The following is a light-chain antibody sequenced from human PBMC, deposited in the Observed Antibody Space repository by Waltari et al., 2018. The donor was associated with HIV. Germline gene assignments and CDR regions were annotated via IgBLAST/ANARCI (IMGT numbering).Light chain of an antibody. Sequence: SLVSWFQHHPGKAPKLIIYEGTNRPSGVSDRFSGSKSGGTASLSISALQAEDEADYYCCSSVGNRTSFVFGSGTRVTVL. CDR1: SL. CDR3: CSSVGNRTSFV. J-gene: IGLJ1*01. CDR2: EGT. V-gene: IGLV2-23*01.